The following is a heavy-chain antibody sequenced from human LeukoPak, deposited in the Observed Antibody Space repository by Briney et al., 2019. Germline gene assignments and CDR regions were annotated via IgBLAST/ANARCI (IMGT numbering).Heavy chain of an antibody. D-gene: IGHD3-10*01. CDR2: ISSSSSYT. CDR3: ARMAKYGRPALDY. Sequence: PGGSLILSCAASGFTFSSYSVNWVRQAPGKGLEWVSYISSSSSYTNYADSVKGRFTISRDNAKNSLYLQMNSLRAEDTAVYYCARMAKYGRPALDYWGQGTLVTVSS. CDR1: GFTFSSYS. J-gene: IGHJ4*02. V-gene: IGHV3-21*05.